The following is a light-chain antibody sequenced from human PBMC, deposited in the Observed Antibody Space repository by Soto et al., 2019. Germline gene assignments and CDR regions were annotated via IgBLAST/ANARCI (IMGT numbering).Light chain of an antibody. V-gene: IGKV1-5*01. CDR3: QQYSSYWT. CDR1: QNIGRW. CDR2: HAS. J-gene: IGKJ1*01. Sequence: DIQMTQSPSTLSASVGDRVTITCRASQNIGRWLAWYQQKPGTAPNLLIYHASNLRGGVPSRFSGGGSGTEFTLTISSLQPDDIATYYCQQYSSYWTFGQGTKVDIK.